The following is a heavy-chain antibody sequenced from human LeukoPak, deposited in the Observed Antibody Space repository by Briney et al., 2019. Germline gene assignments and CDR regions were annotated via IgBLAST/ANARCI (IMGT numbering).Heavy chain of an antibody. CDR3: SSGSYYNDY. CDR1: GFTFSSYW. Sequence: GGSLRLSCTASGFTFSSYWMHWIRQAPGKGLVWVSHIKSDGSGINYADSVKGRLTISRDNAKNTLYLQMNSLRAEDTAVYYCSSGSYYNDYWGRGTLVTVSS. J-gene: IGHJ4*02. D-gene: IGHD3-10*01. CDR2: IKSDGSGI. V-gene: IGHV3-74*01.